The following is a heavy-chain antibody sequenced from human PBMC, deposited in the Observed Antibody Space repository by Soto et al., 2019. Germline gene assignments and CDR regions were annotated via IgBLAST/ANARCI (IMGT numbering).Heavy chain of an antibody. CDR3: ASGFEYIISSVLGFLDH. CDR2: ISTYNANT. Sequence: ASVKVSCKASGYTFSSYGISWVRQAPGQGLEWMGWISTYNANTNYERKLQGRVTISSDTFAKIVYSDLRSLRFDGRAVYYGASGFEYIISSVLGFLDHWGQGTLITFAS. V-gene: IGHV1-18*04. D-gene: IGHD6-6*01. CDR1: GYTFSSYG. J-gene: IGHJ4*02.